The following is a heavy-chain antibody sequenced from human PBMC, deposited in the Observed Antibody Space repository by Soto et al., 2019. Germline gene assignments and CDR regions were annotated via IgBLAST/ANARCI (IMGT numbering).Heavy chain of an antibody. D-gene: IGHD3-9*01. CDR1: GFTFSGYA. V-gene: IGHV3-30*18. CDR3: AKSPNEGYFDWFSTDC. Sequence: QVQLVESGGGVVQPGRSLRLTCSSSGFTFSGYAMHWVRQAPGKGLEWVSVISYDGKNKYYVDSVKGRFTISRDNSINTLYLQMNSLRADDTAVYYCAKSPNEGYFDWFSTDCRGQETLVTVSS. J-gene: IGHJ4*02. CDR2: ISYDGKNK.